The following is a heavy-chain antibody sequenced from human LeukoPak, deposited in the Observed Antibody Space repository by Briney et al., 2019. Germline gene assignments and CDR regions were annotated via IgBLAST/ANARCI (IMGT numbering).Heavy chain of an antibody. CDR3: ARGLRVGSVTYSYYCDS. J-gene: IGHJ4*02. Sequence: PGGSLRLSCAASGXTVSSNYMHWVRQAPGKGLEWVSIIYSGGNKYYSDYVEGRFTISRDTSKNTVYLQMNSLRAKDTAVYYCARGLRVGSVTYSYYCDSGGGRPVDSVSS. D-gene: IGHD1-26*01. V-gene: IGHV3-53*01. CDR2: IYSGGNK. CDR1: GXTVSSNY.